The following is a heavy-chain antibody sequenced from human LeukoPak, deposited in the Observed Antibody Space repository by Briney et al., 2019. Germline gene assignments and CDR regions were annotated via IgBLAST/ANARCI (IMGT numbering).Heavy chain of an antibody. J-gene: IGHJ4*02. CDR1: GFTFSSYG. Sequence: GGSLRLSCAASGFTFSSYGMLWVRQAPGKGLVWVAVIWYDGSNKYYADSVKGRFTISRDNSKNTLYLQMNSLRAEDTAVYYCAKGKDVDTDMVKNWGQGTLVTVSS. D-gene: IGHD5-18*01. CDR3: AKGKDVDTDMVKN. V-gene: IGHV3-33*06. CDR2: IWYDGSNK.